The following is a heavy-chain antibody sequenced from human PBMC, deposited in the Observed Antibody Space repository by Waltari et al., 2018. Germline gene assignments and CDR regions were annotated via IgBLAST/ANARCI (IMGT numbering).Heavy chain of an antibody. CDR3: AREALGGTKAFDM. J-gene: IGHJ3*02. CDR1: GYTFTAYY. CDR2: INSNTGGA. V-gene: IGHV1-2*02. Sequence: QIQIMQSGAEVKKPGASVKVSCQASGYTFTAYYIQWARQAPGQGLEWMGWINSNTGGADCAQSFQGRVTVTRDTSISTVYMELSGLTSDDTAVYYCAREALGGTKAFDMWGQGTMVTVSS. D-gene: IGHD1-7*01.